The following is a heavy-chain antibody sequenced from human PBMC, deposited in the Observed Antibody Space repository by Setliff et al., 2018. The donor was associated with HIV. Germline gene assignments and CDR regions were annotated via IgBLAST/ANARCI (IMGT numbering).Heavy chain of an antibody. Sequence: GASVKVSCKASGYTFTNYDINWVRQSPGQGLEWLGWMNPNSGRAGSAQMFQGRLTMTRDTSTSTAYMELSSLTSDDTAIYYYARGRLSWSPDFWGQGTLVTVSS. J-gene: IGHJ4*02. CDR3: ARGRLSWSPDF. CDR2: MNPNSGRA. CDR1: GYTFTNYD. V-gene: IGHV1-8*02.